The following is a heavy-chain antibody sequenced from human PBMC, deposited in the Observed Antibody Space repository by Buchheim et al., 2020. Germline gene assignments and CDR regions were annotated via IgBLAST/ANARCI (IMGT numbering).Heavy chain of an antibody. V-gene: IGHV4-34*01. Sequence: QVQLQQWGAGLLKPSETLSLTCAVYGGSFSGYYWSWIRQPPGKGLEWIGEINHSGSTNYNPSLKSRVTISVDTYKNQFTMKLSSVTAADTAVYYCARLADYVWGSSSAPIDYWGQGTL. CDR3: ARLADYVWGSSSAPIDY. J-gene: IGHJ4*02. CDR1: GGSFSGYY. D-gene: IGHD3-16*01. CDR2: INHSGST.